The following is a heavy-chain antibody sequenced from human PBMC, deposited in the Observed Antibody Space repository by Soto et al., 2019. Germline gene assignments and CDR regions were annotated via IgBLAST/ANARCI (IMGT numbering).Heavy chain of an antibody. V-gene: IGHV3-15*07. Sequence: GGSLRLSCAASGFTFSNAWMNWVRQAPGKGLEWVGRIKSKTDGGTTDYAAPVKGRFTISSDDSKNTLYLQMNSLKTEDTAVYYCTTHSSGYLLGARDAFDIWGQGTMVTVSS. CDR1: GFTFSNAW. J-gene: IGHJ3*02. D-gene: IGHD3-22*01. CDR3: TTHSSGYLLGARDAFDI. CDR2: IKSKTDGGTT.